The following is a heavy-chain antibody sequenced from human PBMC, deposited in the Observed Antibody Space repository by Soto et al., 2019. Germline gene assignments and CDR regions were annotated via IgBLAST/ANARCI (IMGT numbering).Heavy chain of an antibody. V-gene: IGHV4-59*11. D-gene: IGHD2-21*02. CDR1: GGSISSHY. J-gene: IGHJ6*02. CDR2: IYYSGST. CDR3: AGGEIVVVTATTDYYYYGMDV. Sequence: PSETLSLTCTVSGGSISSHYWSWIRQPPGKGLEWIGYIYYSGSTNYNPSLKSRVTISVDTSKNQFSLKLSSVTAADTAVYYCAGGEIVVVTATTDYYYYGMDVWGQGTTVTVSS.